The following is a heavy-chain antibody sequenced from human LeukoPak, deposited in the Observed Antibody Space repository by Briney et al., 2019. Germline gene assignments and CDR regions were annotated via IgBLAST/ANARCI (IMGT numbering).Heavy chain of an antibody. V-gene: IGHV4-4*07. CDR2: IQTSGRT. CDR1: GASITSHY. CDR3: ARENGATIAGRSLDY. Sequence: PSETLSLTCTVSGASITSHYWSWIRQPAGKGLEWIGRIQTSGRTSYDPSLNSRVTMSVDTSNNQFSLNLTSVTAADTAVYYCARENGATIAGRSLDYWGQRTLVTVSS. J-gene: IGHJ4*02. D-gene: IGHD6-6*01.